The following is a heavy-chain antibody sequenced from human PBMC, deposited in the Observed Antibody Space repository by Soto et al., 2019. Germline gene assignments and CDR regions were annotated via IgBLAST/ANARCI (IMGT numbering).Heavy chain of an antibody. J-gene: IGHJ4*02. Sequence: QVHLVQSGAEVKKPGASVKVSCKGSGYDFTTYGITWVRQAPGQGLEWMAWISAHNGNTDYAQKLQGRVTVTRDTSTSTAYMERRSLRSDATAVYYCAGGRYGDYWGQGALVTVSS. V-gene: IGHV1-18*01. CDR2: ISAHNGNT. CDR3: AGGRYGDY. CDR1: GYDFTTYG. D-gene: IGHD1-1*01.